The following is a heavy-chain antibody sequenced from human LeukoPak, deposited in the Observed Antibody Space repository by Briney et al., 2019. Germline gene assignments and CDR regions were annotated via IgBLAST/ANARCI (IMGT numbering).Heavy chain of an antibody. CDR3: ARKYCSSTSCDYYYGMDV. V-gene: IGHV1-8*01. Sequence: ASVKVSCKASGYTFTSYDINCVRQATGQGLEWMGWMNPNSGNTGYAQKFQGRVTMTRNTSISTAYMELSSLRSEDTAVYYCARKYCSSTSCDYYYGMDVWGQGTTVTVSS. J-gene: IGHJ6*02. D-gene: IGHD2-2*01. CDR2: MNPNSGNT. CDR1: GYTFTSYD.